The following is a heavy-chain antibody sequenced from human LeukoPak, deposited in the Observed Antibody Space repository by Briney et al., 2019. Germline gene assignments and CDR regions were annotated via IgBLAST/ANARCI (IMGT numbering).Heavy chain of an antibody. D-gene: IGHD6-19*01. J-gene: IGHJ4*02. CDR1: GDSISSSSYF. V-gene: IGHV4-39*01. CDR2: FYYSGST. CDR3: ARHYTSAWYWLY. Sequence: PSETLSLTRTVSGDSISSSSYFWGWIRQPPGKGLEWIGSFYYSGSTYYNPSVKSRVTISVDTSKNQFSLKLSSVIAADTAVYYCARHYTSAWYWLYWGQGTLVTVSS.